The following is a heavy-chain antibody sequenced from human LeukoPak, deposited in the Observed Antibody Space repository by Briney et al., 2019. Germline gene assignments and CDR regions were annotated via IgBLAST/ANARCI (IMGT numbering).Heavy chain of an antibody. CDR2: VYYSGST. J-gene: IGHJ4*02. Sequence: SETLSLTYTVSGGSITSTSYYWAWIRQSPGRGLEWIGSVYYSGSTYYNPSLKSRVTISVDTPKNQFSLKLSSVTAADTAVYYCARASYSYDINGWVPFDYWGQGTLVTVSS. D-gene: IGHD3-22*01. CDR3: ARASYSYDINGWVPFDY. CDR1: GGSITSTSYY. V-gene: IGHV4-39*01.